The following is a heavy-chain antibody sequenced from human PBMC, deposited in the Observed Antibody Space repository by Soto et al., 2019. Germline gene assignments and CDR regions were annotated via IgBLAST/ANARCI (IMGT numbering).Heavy chain of an antibody. V-gene: IGHV4-59*02. D-gene: IGHD5-12*01. J-gene: IGHJ4*02. CDR3: ARGGRMATTPFDY. CDR2: ISYSVST. Sequence: SETLSLTCTVSGGSVSSFYWSWIRQPPGKGLEWIGYISYSVSTNYNPSLKSRVTISVDTSKNQFSLKLSSVTAADTAVYFCARGGRMATTPFDYWGQGTLVTVSS. CDR1: GGSVSSFY.